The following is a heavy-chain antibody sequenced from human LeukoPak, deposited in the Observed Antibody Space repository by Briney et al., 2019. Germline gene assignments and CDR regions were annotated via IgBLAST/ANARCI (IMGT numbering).Heavy chain of an antibody. CDR2: IYCSGST. CDR1: GGSISSYY. D-gene: IGHD3-16*02. CDR3: ARAVRLGELSYFDY. Sequence: PSETLSLTCTVSGGSISSYYWSWIRQPPGKGLEWIGYIYCSGSTNYNPSLKSRVTISVDTSKNQFSLKLSSVTAADTAVYYCARAVRLGELSYFDYWGQGTLVTVSS. V-gene: IGHV4-59*01. J-gene: IGHJ4*02.